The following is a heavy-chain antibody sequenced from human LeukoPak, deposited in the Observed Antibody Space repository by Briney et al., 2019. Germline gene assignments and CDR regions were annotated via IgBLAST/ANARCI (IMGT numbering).Heavy chain of an antibody. V-gene: IGHV6-1*01. Sequence: PSQTLSLTCAVYGDSVSSNSAVWNWIRQAPSRGLEWLGKTYYRSKWNKGYAISVKSRISINPDTSKNQFTLQLNSMTPEDAAVYYCARGDIAFDYWGQGILVTVSS. D-gene: IGHD3-9*01. J-gene: IGHJ4*02. CDR2: TYYRSKWNK. CDR3: ARGDIAFDY. CDR1: GDSVSSNSAV.